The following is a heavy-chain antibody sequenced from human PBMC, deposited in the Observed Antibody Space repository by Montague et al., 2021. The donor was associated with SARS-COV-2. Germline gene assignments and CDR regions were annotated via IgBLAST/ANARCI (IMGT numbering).Heavy chain of an antibody. Sequence: PALVKPTQTLTLTSTFSGFSLTTSGMCVRWIRQSPGKALEWLALSNWXXXNYSSTSLKARLTISKDTSKHPVVLTMTTMDPLDTATYYCARTPHGDYSALYDYWGQGILVTVSP. CDR3: ARTPHGDYSALYDY. CDR2: SNWXXXN. J-gene: IGHJ4*02. CDR1: GFSLTTSGMC. D-gene: IGHD4-17*01. V-gene: IGHV2-70*01.